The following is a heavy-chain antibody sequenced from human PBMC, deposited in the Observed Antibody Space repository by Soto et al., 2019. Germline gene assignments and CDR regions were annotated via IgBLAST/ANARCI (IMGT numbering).Heavy chain of an antibody. Sequence: SETLSLTCAVYGGSFSGYYWSWIRQPPGKGLEWIGEINHSGSTNYNPSLKSRVTISVDTSKNQFSLKLSSVTAADTAVYYCARGRADGDLGNCIDHWGQGTQVTVSS. D-gene: IGHD4-17*01. CDR3: ARGRADGDLGNCIDH. V-gene: IGHV4-34*01. J-gene: IGHJ5*02. CDR1: GGSFSGYY. CDR2: INHSGST.